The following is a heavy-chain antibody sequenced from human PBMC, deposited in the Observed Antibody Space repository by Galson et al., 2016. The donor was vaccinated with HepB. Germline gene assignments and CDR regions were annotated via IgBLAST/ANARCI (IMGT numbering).Heavy chain of an antibody. Sequence: SVKVSCKASGGTSSSYTISWVRQAPGQGLEWMGRIIPILGIANYAQKFQDRVTITADKSTTTAYMELSSLRSEDTAVYYCARGSFMGATQMEYFHHWGQGTLVTVSS. J-gene: IGHJ1*01. D-gene: IGHD1-26*01. CDR1: GGTSSSYT. CDR3: ARGSFMGATQMEYFHH. V-gene: IGHV1-69*02. CDR2: IIPILGIA.